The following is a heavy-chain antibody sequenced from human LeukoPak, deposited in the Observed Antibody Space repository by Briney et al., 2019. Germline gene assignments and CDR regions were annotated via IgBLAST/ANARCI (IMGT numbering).Heavy chain of an antibody. Sequence: GESLKISCKGSGYSFTSYWIGWVRQMPGKGLEWMGIIYPGDSDTRYSPSFQGQVTISADKSISTAYLQWSSLKASDTAMYYCARTSNTAMVDYYYYYMDVWGKGTTVTVSS. J-gene: IGHJ6*03. CDR2: IYPGDSDT. V-gene: IGHV5-51*01. CDR3: ARTSNTAMVDYYYYYMDV. CDR1: GYSFTSYW. D-gene: IGHD5-18*01.